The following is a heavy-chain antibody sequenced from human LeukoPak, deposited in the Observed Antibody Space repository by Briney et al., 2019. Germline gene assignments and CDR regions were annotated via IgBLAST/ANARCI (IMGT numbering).Heavy chain of an antibody. CDR1: GFSVTNNY. CDR2: IYSAGGT. CDR3: ARGRRDGSGSYVDD. J-gene: IGHJ4*02. V-gene: IGHV3-53*01. Sequence: GGSLRLSCAASGFSVTNNYMGWVRQGPGKGPEWVSVIYSAGGTYYADSVKGRFTISRDNSKNALYLQMNSLRAEDTAVYYCARGRRDGSGSYVDDWGQGTLVTVSS. D-gene: IGHD3-10*01.